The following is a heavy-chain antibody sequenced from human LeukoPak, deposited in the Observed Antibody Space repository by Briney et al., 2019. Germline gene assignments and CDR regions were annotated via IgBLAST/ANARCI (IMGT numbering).Heavy chain of an antibody. J-gene: IGHJ4*02. Sequence: ASVKVSCKASGDTFTNFYIHWVRQAPGQGLEWMGRINPNTGGTNFAQKFQDRVTVTRDTSISTAYLELSSLTSGDTAVYHCVTSFDYSDFYWGQGTLVTVS. D-gene: IGHD4-11*01. CDR2: INPNTGGT. CDR3: VTSFDYSDFY. V-gene: IGHV1-2*06. CDR1: GDTFTNFY.